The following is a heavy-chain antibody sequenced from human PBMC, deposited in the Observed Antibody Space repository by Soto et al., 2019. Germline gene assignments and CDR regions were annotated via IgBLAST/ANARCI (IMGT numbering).Heavy chain of an antibody. J-gene: IGHJ3*02. CDR3: AREGRYCRGGSGKDRRAFDI. D-gene: IGHD2-15*01. Sequence: QVQLVQSGAEVKKPGSSVKVSCKASGGTFSSYAISWVRQAPGQGLEWMGGIIPIFGTANYAQKFQGRVRITGGKPRSTAYVGGSSLRCEDRAVYYCAREGRYCRGGSGKDRRAFDIWGQGTMVTVSS. V-gene: IGHV1-69*06. CDR2: IIPIFGTA. CDR1: GGTFSSYA.